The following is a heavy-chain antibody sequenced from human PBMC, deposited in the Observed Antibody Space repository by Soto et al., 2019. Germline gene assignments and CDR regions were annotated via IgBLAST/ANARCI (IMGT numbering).Heavy chain of an antibody. V-gene: IGHV4-31*03. CDR3: AREGFSRWCTGGGVCNYYGMDF. CDR1: GGSISSGGYY. D-gene: IGHD2-21*01. J-gene: IGHJ6*02. Sequence: SETLSLTCTVSGGSISSGGYYWSWIRQHPGKGLEWIGYIYYSGSTYYNPSLKSRVTISVDTSKNQFSLKLSSVTAADTAVYYCAREGFSRWCTGGGVCNYYGMDFWGQGTTVTVSS. CDR2: IYYSGST.